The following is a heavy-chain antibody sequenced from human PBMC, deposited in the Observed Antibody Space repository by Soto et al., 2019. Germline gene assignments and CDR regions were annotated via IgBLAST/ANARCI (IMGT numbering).Heavy chain of an antibody. J-gene: IGHJ6*02. CDR2: MNPNSGNT. D-gene: IGHD6-13*01. V-gene: IGHV1-8*01. Sequence: QVQLVQSGAEVKKPGASVKVSCKASGYTFTSYDINWVRQATGQGLEWMGWMNPNSGNTGYAQKFQGRVTMTRNTSLSTAYMELSSLRSEDTAVYYCARGRGASSWYFPNYYYYYGMDVWRQGSTVTVSS. CDR1: GYTFTSYD. CDR3: ARGRGASSWYFPNYYYYYGMDV.